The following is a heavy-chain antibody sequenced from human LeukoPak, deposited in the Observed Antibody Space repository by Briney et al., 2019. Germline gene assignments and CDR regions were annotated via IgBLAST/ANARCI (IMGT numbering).Heavy chain of an antibody. CDR2: ILGSGTEM. CDR1: GFTFNSYS. V-gene: IGHV3-21*01. D-gene: IGHD4-23*01. Sequence: GGSLRLSCGVSGFTFNSYSMNWVRQAPGKGLEWVASILGSGTEMFYADSVKGRFTVSRDDARKSLFLQMNSLRPDDTAVYYCARDRAVGASDSYDLWGPGTMVIVSS. CDR3: ARDRAVGASDSYDL. J-gene: IGHJ3*01.